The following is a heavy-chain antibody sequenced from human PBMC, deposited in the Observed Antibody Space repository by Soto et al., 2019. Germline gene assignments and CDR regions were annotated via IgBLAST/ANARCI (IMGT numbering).Heavy chain of an antibody. CDR3: AKDYCSSTSCYWPLYSGKDV. V-gene: IGHV3-23*01. D-gene: IGHD2-2*01. CDR2: ISGSGGRT. CDR1: GFTFSGYA. Sequence: GGSLRLSCAASGFTFSGYAMSWVRQAPGKGLEWVSAISGSGGRTYYADSVKGRFTISRDHSKNTLYLQMNILRAEDTAVYYCAKDYCSSTSCYWPLYSGKDVWGQGTTVTVSS. J-gene: IGHJ6*02.